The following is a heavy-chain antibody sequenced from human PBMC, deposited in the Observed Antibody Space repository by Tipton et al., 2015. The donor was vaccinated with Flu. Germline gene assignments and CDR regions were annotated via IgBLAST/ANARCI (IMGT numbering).Heavy chain of an antibody. CDR3: ARVDYYDSSGYSYGMDV. CDR1: GFTFSSYW. CDR2: INSDGSST. J-gene: IGHJ6*02. Sequence: SLRLSCAASGFTFSSYWMHWVRQAPGKGLVWVSRINSDGSSTSYADSVKGRFTISRDNAKNTLYLQMNSLRAEDTAVNYCARVDYYDSSGYSYGMDVWGQGTTVTVSS. V-gene: IGHV3-74*01. D-gene: IGHD3-22*01.